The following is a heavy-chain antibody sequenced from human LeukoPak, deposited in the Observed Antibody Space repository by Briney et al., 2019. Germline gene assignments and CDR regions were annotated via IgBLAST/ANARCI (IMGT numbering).Heavy chain of an antibody. D-gene: IGHD3-9*01. CDR2: IIPIFGTA. CDR1: GDTFTIYA. J-gene: IGHJ4*02. V-gene: IGHV1-69*06. Sequence: SVRVSYKASGDTFTIYAISCVRHAPGQGLEYMVGIIPIFGTANYTQKLQGRVTITADKSTSTAYMELSSLRSEDTAVYYCARVGNYDILTGYYTFDYWGKGTLVTV. CDR3: ARVGNYDILTGYYTFDY.